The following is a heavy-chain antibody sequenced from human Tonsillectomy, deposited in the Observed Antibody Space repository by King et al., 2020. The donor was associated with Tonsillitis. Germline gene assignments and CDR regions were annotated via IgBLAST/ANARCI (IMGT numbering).Heavy chain of an antibody. D-gene: IGHD3-22*01. Sequence: QLQESGPGLVNPSETLSLTCAVSGYSISSGYYWGWIRQPPGKGLEWIGSIYHSGSTYYNPSLKSRVTILVDTSKNQFSLKLSSVTAADTAVYYCARDGVNYYDSSGYRSDYWGQGTLVTVSS. J-gene: IGHJ4*02. CDR2: IYHSGST. V-gene: IGHV4-38-2*02. CDR1: GYSISSGYY. CDR3: ARDGVNYYDSSGYRSDY.